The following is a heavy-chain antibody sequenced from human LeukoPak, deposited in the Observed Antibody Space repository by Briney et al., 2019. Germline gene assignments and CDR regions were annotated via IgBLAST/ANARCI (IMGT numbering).Heavy chain of an antibody. D-gene: IGHD2-2*01. CDR1: GGSISSYY. Sequence: SETLSLTCTVSGGSISSYYWSWIRQPPGKGLEWIGYIYDSGSTNYNPSLKSRVTISVDTSKNQFPLKLSSVTAADTAVYYCARVGGTNYYYYGMDVWGQGTTVTVSS. V-gene: IGHV4-59*01. J-gene: IGHJ6*02. CDR3: ARVGGTNYYYYGMDV. CDR2: IYDSGST.